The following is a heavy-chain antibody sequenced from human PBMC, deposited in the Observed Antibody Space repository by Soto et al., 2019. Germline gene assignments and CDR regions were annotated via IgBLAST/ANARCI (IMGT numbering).Heavy chain of an antibody. CDR2: INPSGGST. Sequence: QVQLVQSGAEVKKPGASVKVSCKASGYTFTSYYMHWVRQAPGQGLEWMGIINPSGGSTSYAQKFQGRVTMTRDTSTSTVYMELSSLRAEDTAVYYCARVSTYYYCSEVMDVWGQGTTVTVSS. V-gene: IGHV1-46*01. CDR3: ARVSTYYYCSEVMDV. CDR1: GYTFTSYY. D-gene: IGHD3-10*01. J-gene: IGHJ6*02.